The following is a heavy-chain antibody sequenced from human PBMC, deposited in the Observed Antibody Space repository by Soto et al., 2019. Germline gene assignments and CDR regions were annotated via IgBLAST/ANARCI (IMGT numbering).Heavy chain of an antibody. CDR3: ATGVIWIGYFTVDS. V-gene: IGHV1-69*01. D-gene: IGHD3-3*01. J-gene: IGHJ4*02. CDR1: GGSFGNSA. Sequence: QVQLVQSGAEVKKPGSSVKVSCKASGGSFGNSAINWVRQTPGQGLEWLGGFIPVYRTLNYAQKFQGRVTITADDSTGTAYRTLSSLASDDTAVYYCATGVIWIGYFTVDSWGQGTRVTVPS. CDR2: FIPVYRTL.